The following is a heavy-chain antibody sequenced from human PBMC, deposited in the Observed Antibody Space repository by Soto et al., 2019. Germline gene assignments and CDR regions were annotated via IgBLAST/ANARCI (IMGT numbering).Heavy chain of an antibody. J-gene: IGHJ4*02. Sequence: PGESLKISCKGSGYSFTSYWIGWVRQMPGKGLEWMGIIYPGDSDTRYSPSFQGQVTISADKSISTAYLQWSSLKASDTAMYYCARLAGDFWSGYQFDYWGQGTLVTVSS. CDR1: GYSFTSYW. CDR2: IYPGDSDT. CDR3: ARLAGDFWSGYQFDY. D-gene: IGHD3-3*01. V-gene: IGHV5-51*01.